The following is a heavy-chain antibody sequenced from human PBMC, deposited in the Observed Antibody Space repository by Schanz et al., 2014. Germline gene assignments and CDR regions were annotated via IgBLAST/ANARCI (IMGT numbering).Heavy chain of an antibody. CDR3: AKDRQNRVNRVGYYYGMDV. CDR2: VKQDGIEK. CDR1: GFTFSDHH. D-gene: IGHD3-16*01. Sequence: VQLVESGGGLVQPGGSLRLSCAASGFTFSDHHMDWVRQAPGKGPEWLANVKQDGIEKYYLESVRGRFTISRDNAKNSLYLQMNSLRAEDTALYYCAKDRQNRVNRVGYYYGMDVWGQGTTVTVSS. V-gene: IGHV3-7*03. J-gene: IGHJ6*02.